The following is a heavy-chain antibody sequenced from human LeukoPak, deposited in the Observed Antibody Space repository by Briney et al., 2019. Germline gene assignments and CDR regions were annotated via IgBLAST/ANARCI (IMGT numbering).Heavy chain of an antibody. D-gene: IGHD1-26*01. V-gene: IGHV3-30-3*01. CDR3: AKQSNNHYYQKASDY. Sequence: GGSLRLSCAASGFTFSSYTMHWVRQAPGKGLEWVAAISDDGDNVYHSDSAKGRLTISRDNSNNTLYLQMNSLRTEDTAVYFCAKQSNNHYYQKASDYWGQGTLVTVS. J-gene: IGHJ4*02. CDR1: GFTFSSYT. CDR2: ISDDGDNV.